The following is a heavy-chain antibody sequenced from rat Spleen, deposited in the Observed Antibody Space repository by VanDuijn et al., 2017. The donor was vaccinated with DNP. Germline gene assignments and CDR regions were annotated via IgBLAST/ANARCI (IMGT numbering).Heavy chain of an antibody. D-gene: IGHD1-2*01. CDR2: VNMGSGDT. V-gene: IGHV1-43*01. J-gene: IGHJ4*01. CDR1: GYTFTSYY. Sequence: QVQLQQSGAELAKPGSSVKISCKASGYTFTSYYIGWIKQTTGQGLEYIAYVNMGSGDTNYNEKFKGKATLTVDRSSSTAFMQLSSLTPDDSAVYYCARYYSNYIGMDAWGQGTSVTVSS. CDR3: ARYYSNYIGMDA.